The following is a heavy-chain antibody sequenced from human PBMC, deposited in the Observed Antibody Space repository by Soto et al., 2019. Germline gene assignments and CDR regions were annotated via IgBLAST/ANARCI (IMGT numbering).Heavy chain of an antibody. J-gene: IGHJ5*02. D-gene: IGHD3-9*01. CDR2: IYYSGST. Sequence: QVQLQESGPGLVKPSQTLSLTCTVSGGSISSGGYYWSWIRQHPGKGLEWIGYIYYSGSTYYNPSLKSRVTTSVDTSKNQFSLKLSSVTAADTAVYYCARTPLGGDILTGYTHDSRRGFDPWGQGTLVTVSS. CDR3: ARTPLGGDILTGYTHDSRRGFDP. CDR1: GGSISSGGYY. V-gene: IGHV4-31*03.